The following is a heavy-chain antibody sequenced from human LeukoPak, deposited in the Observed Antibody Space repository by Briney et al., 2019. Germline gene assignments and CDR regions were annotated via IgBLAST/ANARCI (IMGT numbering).Heavy chain of an antibody. CDR2: INWNGGST. D-gene: IGHD3-16*01. CDR3: ARAVWRVVRHGAFDI. CDR1: GFTFDDYG. Sequence: PGGSLRLSCAASGFTFDDYGMSWVRQAPGKGLEWVSGINWNGGSTGYADSVRGRFTISRDNAKNSLYLQMNSLRAEDTALYYCARAVWRVVRHGAFDIWGQGTMVTVSS. V-gene: IGHV3-20*04. J-gene: IGHJ3*02.